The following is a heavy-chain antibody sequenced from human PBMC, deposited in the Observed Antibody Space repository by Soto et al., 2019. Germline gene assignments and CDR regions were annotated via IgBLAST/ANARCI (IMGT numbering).Heavy chain of an antibody. V-gene: IGHV4-30-2*01. CDR1: GGSISSGGYS. CDR3: ARGVLRGVSSRFDP. J-gene: IGHJ5*02. Sequence: SETLSLTCAVSGGSISSGGYSWSWIRQPPGKGLEWIGYIYHSGSTYYNPSLKSRVTISVDRSKNQFSLKLGSVSAADTAVYYCARGVLRGVSSRFDPWGQGTLVTVPS. D-gene: IGHD3-3*01. CDR2: IYHSGST.